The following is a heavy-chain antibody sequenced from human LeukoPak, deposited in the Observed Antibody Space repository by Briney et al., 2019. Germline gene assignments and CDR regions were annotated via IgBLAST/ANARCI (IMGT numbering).Heavy chain of an antibody. Sequence: TGGSLRLSCAASGFTFSSYWMGWVRQAPGKGLEWVANIKQDGSEKYYVDSVKGRFTISRDNAKNSLYLQMNSLRAEDTAVYYCARLLRFLEDNWFDPWGQGTLVTVSS. V-gene: IGHV3-7*01. CDR1: GFTFSSYW. CDR3: ARLLRFLEDNWFDP. J-gene: IGHJ5*02. D-gene: IGHD3-3*01. CDR2: IKQDGSEK.